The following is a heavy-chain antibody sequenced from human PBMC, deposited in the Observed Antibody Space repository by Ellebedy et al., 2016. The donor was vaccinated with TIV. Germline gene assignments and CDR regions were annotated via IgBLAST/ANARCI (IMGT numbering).Heavy chain of an antibody. Sequence: GESLKISCAASGFPLSGYSMNWVRQAPGKGLEWVSYISASSNTIYYADSVKGRFTIFRDNAKNSLYLQMNILRDEDTAIYYCARYGFGEYRSYFFDSWGQGSLVTVSS. CDR2: ISASSNTI. V-gene: IGHV3-48*02. CDR1: GFPLSGYS. D-gene: IGHD3-10*01. J-gene: IGHJ4*02. CDR3: ARYGFGEYRSYFFDS.